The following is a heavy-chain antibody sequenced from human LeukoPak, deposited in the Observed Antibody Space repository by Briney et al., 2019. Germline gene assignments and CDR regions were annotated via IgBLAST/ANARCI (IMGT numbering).Heavy chain of an antibody. CDR1: GGSISSGGYY. CDR3: ASDTSAASSSSDY. J-gene: IGHJ4*02. CDR2: IYHSGST. D-gene: IGHD6-6*01. Sequence: PSQTLSLTCTVSGGSISSGGYYWSWIRQPPGKGLEWIGYIYHSGSTYYNPSLKSRVTISVDRSKNHFSLKLSSVPAADTAVYYCASDTSAASSSSDYWGQGTLVTVSS. V-gene: IGHV4-30-2*01.